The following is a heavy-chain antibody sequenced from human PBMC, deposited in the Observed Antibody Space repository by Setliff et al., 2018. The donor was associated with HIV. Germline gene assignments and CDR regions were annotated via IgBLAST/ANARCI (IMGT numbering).Heavy chain of an antibody. V-gene: IGHV6-1*01. CDR1: GDNVSSDRTA. D-gene: IGHD6-13*01. Sequence: SQTLSLTCAISGDNVSSDRTAWNWIRQSPSRGLEWLGRTLYRSRWYSAYATFVKSRITINPDTSKNQFSLQLNSVTPEDTAVYFCARAGTTMAATGYYFDHWGQGTLVTVSS. CDR2: TLYRSRWYS. CDR3: ARAGTTMAATGYYFDH. J-gene: IGHJ4*02.